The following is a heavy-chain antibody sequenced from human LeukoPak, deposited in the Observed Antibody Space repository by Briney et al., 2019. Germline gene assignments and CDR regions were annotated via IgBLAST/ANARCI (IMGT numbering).Heavy chain of an antibody. CDR3: ARVRRSMVRGYYYYMDV. J-gene: IGHJ6*03. Sequence: ASVKVSCKASGYTFSSYGISWVRQAPGQGLEWMGWISAYTGNTNYAQKLQGRVTMTTDTSTSTAYMDLRSLRSDDTAVYYCARVRRSMVRGYYYYMDVWGKGTTVTVSS. D-gene: IGHD3-10*01. CDR1: GYTFSSYG. V-gene: IGHV1-18*01. CDR2: ISAYTGNT.